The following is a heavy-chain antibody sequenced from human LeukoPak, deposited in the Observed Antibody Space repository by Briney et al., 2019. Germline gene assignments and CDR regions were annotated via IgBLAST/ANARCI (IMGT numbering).Heavy chain of an antibody. CDR1: GDSIRNYY. V-gene: IGHV4-59*01. J-gene: IGHJ6*02. Sequence: SETLPLTCTVSGDSIRNYYWSWIRQPPGKGLEWIGYIYYSGSTNYNPSLKSRVTISVDTSKNQFSLKLSSVTAADTAVYYCARVGGTNYYYYGMDVWGQGTTVTVSS. CDR2: IYYSGST. CDR3: ARVGGTNYYYYGMDV. D-gene: IGHD4-23*01.